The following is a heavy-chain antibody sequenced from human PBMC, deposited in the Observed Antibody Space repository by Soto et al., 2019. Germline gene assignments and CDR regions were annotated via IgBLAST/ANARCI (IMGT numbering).Heavy chain of an antibody. J-gene: IGHJ5*01. D-gene: IGHD5-18*01. CDR2: ISYDGSRT. V-gene: IGHV3-30*18. CDR1: VFPFSSYD. Sequence: AGGPLRLSCAASVFPFSSYDMHWVRQAPGKGLEWVALISYDGSRTSYSDSVKGRFTISRDNSKNMLFLQMDNLRADDTAVYYCPKEQAFEQLWVFDSWGQGTLVTVSS. CDR3: PKEQAFEQLWVFDS.